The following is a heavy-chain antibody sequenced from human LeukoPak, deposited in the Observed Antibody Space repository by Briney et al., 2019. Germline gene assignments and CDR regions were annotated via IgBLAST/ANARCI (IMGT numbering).Heavy chain of an antibody. D-gene: IGHD6-13*01. CDR3: ARHSSSWYSWFDP. Sequence: SETLSLTCTVSGGSISSYYWSLIRQPPGKGLEWIGYIYYSGSTNYNPSLKSRVTISVDTSKNQFSLKLSSVTAADTAVYYCARHSSSWYSWFDPWGQGTLVTVSS. J-gene: IGHJ5*02. V-gene: IGHV4-59*01. CDR1: GGSISSYY. CDR2: IYYSGST.